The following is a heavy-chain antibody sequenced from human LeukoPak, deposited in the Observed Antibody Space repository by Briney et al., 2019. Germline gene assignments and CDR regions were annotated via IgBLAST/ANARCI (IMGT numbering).Heavy chain of an antibody. CDR1: GFVFSIYT. Sequence: GGSLRLSCSASGFVFSIYTMYWVRQAPGKAPAYVSTISGSGNGGSIYYADSVKGRFTISRDDSKSIVYLQMNGLRSEDTAVYYCVKDFGRIRGTPDSWGQGTLVTVSS. CDR3: VKDFGRIRGTPDS. V-gene: IGHV3-64D*06. D-gene: IGHD1-1*01. J-gene: IGHJ4*02. CDR2: ISGSGNGGSI.